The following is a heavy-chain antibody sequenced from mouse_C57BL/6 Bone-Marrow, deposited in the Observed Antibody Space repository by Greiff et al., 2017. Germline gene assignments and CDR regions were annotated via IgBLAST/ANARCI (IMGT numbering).Heavy chain of an antibody. CDR2: INPNNGGT. V-gene: IGHV1-26*01. D-gene: IGHD2-1*01. CDR3: AADGNSFAY. CDR1: GYTFTDYY. Sequence: EVQLQQSGPELVKPGASVKISCKASGYTFTDYYMNWVKQSHGKSLEWIGDINPNNGGTSFNQKFKGKATLTVDKSSSTAYMELRSLTSEDAAVYYCAADGNSFAYWCQGTLVTVSA. J-gene: IGHJ3*01.